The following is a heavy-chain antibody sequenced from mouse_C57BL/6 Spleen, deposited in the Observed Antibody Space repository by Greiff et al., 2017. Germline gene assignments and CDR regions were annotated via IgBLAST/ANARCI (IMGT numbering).Heavy chain of an antibody. J-gene: IGHJ2*01. V-gene: IGHV1-42*01. CDR2: INPSTGGT. Sequence: DVQLQQSGPELVKPGASVKISCKASGYSFTGYYMNWVKQSPEKSLEWIGEINPSTGGTTYNQKFKAKATLTVDKSSSTAYMQLKSLTSEDSAVYYCARSYSFDYWGQGTTLTVSS. CDR1: GYSFTGYY. CDR3: ARSYSFDY.